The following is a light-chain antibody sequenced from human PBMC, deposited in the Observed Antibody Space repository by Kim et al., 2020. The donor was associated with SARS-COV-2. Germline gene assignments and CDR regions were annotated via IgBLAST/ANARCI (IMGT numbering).Light chain of an antibody. J-gene: IGKJ4*01. V-gene: IGKV1-33*01. Sequence: SASVGDRVTITGQASLDISNSLNWYQQRPGKAPKHLIYDASRLVTGAPSRFSGSGFATDFTFTISNLQSEDVATYYCQQYDNLPQTFGAGTKLEI. CDR3: QQYDNLPQT. CDR1: LDISNS. CDR2: DAS.